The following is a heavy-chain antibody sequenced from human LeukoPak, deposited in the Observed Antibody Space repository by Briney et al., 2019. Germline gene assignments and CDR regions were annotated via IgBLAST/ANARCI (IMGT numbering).Heavy chain of an antibody. J-gene: IGHJ6*03. V-gene: IGHV3-21*01. D-gene: IGHD6-13*01. CDR2: ISSSSSYI. Sequence: PGGSLRLSCAASGFTFSSYSMNWVRQAPGKGLEWVSSISSSSSYIYYADSVKGRFTISRDNAKNSLYLQMNSLRAEDTAVYYCASGGLGGLIAAPNYYMDVWGKGTTVTISS. CDR1: GFTFSSYS. CDR3: ASGGLGGLIAAPNYYMDV.